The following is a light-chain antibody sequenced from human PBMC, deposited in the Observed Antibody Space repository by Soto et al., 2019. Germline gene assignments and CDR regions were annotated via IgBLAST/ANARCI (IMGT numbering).Light chain of an antibody. CDR1: SGNMGGIS. J-gene: IGLJ1*01. V-gene: IGLV1-51*01. Sequence: QSLLPKPPAVSAAPDQQATIPCPGRSGNMGGISVSRYQQLTETAPTLPIYDNNKRPSENPVRFSVSTSGTTATLGITGFQTGDEADYYCGSWDSSMSAYVFGTGTKVTVL. CDR3: GSWDSSMSAYV. CDR2: DNN.